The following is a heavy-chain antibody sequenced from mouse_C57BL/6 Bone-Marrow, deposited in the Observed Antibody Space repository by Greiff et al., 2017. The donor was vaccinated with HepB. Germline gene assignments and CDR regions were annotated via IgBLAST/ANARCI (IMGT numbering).Heavy chain of an antibody. CDR2: IHPNSGST. Sequence: QVQLQQPGAELVKPGASVKLSCKASGYTFTSYWMHWVNQRPGQGLEWIGMIHPNSGSTNYNEKFKSKATLTVDKSSSTAYMQLRSLTSEDSAVYYCARGGWLLWYFDVWGTGTTVTVSS. D-gene: IGHD2-3*01. CDR3: ARGGWLLWYFDV. V-gene: IGHV1-64*01. CDR1: GYTFTSYW. J-gene: IGHJ1*03.